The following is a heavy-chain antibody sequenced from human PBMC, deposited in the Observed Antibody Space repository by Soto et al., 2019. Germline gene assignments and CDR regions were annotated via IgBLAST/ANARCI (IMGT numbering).Heavy chain of an antibody. Sequence: SETLSLTCSVSDDSINSDKYYWGWIRQPPGKGMEWIGSIYYRGNAYYNPSLQTRVTRSLDKSKSQFSLKLNSVTAADSAVYFCARLEGLATISYYFDFWGPGALVTVSS. D-gene: IGHD3-9*01. CDR2: IYYRGNA. V-gene: IGHV4-39*01. J-gene: IGHJ4*02. CDR1: DDSINSDKYY. CDR3: ARLEGLATISYYFDF.